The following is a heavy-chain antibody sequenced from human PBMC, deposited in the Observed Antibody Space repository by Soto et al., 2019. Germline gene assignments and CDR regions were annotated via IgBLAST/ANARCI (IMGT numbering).Heavy chain of an antibody. J-gene: IGHJ3*02. V-gene: IGHV1-18*01. CDR1: GYTFTTYG. CDR2: ISARSGNT. Sequence: GASVKVSCKPPGYTFTTYGISWVRQAPGQGLEWVGWISARSGNTAYAQKFQGRVTMTRDTSTSTIYMDLRSLRSDDTAVYYCARDVDYAFDIWGQGTMVTVSS. CDR3: ARDVDYAFDI.